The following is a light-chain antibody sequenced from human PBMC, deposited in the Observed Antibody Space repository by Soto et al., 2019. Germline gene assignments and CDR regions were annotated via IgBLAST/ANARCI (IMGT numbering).Light chain of an antibody. V-gene: IGKV1-27*01. CDR2: DAS. Sequence: DLQMTQSPPSLSASVGDRVTVACRASHDIGISLAWYQQRPGKSPRLLIYDASSLQSGVPARFSGSGSGTHFILAITSLRPEDAAIYYCQNYNSAPFTFGGGTKV. CDR3: QNYNSAPFT. CDR1: HDIGIS. J-gene: IGKJ4*02.